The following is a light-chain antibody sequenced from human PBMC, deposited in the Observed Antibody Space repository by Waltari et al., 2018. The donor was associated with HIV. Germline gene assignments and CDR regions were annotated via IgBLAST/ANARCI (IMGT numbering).Light chain of an antibody. V-gene: IGLV1-36*01. CDR3: AAWDDSLNGVV. CDR1: SSHIGNNV. J-gene: IGLJ2*01. Sequence: QYVLTQPPSVSEAPRQRVTISFSGSSSHIGNNVVNWYQQLPGKPPKLLIYYDMLLASGVSDRFSCSKSGTSASLSISGLQSEDESDYYCAAWDDSLNGVVFGGGTKLTVL. CDR2: YDM.